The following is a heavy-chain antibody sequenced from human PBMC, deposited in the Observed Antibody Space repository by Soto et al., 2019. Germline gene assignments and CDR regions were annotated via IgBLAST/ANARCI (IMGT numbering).Heavy chain of an antibody. V-gene: IGHV4-30-2*01. CDR1: GGSVSSGGYS. Sequence: SETLSLTCAVSGGSVSSGGYSWTWIRQPPGKGLQWIGYIYHSGNTYYNPSLKSRVTMSVDRSKNQFSLKLSSVTAADTAVYYCARSDHEYGDYVFDHWGQGILVTVSS. D-gene: IGHD4-17*01. CDR2: IYHSGNT. J-gene: IGHJ4*02. CDR3: ARSDHEYGDYVFDH.